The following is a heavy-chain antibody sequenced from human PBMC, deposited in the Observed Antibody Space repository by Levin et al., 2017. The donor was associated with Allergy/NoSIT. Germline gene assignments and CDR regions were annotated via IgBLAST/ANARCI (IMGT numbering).Heavy chain of an antibody. D-gene: IGHD3-16*01. J-gene: IGHJ4*02. CDR2: IKSKKDGMTT. CDR1: GFSFSNAW. V-gene: IGHV3-15*01. CDR3: TTLEGEMLNY. Sequence: GGSLRLSCAASGFSFSNAWMNWVRQAPGKGLEWVGRIKSKKDGMTTDYGAPVKGRFYISRDDSTNTLYLQMNSLNAEDTAVYFCTTLEGEMLNYWGQGTLVTVSS.